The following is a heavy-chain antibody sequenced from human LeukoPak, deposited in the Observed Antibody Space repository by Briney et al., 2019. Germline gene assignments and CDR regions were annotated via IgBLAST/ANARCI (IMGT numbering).Heavy chain of an antibody. CDR3: ARGQVYFDY. V-gene: IGHV4-59*10. Sequence: PSETLSLTCAVYGGSFSGYYWSWIRQPAGKGLEWIGRIYTSGSTNYNPSLKSRVAMSVDTSKNQFSLKLSSVTAADTAVYYCARGQVYFDYWGQGTLVTVSS. CDR1: GGSFSGYY. J-gene: IGHJ4*02. CDR2: IYTSGST.